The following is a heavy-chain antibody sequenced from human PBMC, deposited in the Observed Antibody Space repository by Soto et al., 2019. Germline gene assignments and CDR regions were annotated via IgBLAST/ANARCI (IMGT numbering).Heavy chain of an antibody. D-gene: IGHD3-16*01. CDR3: AKDRRAGGNSAFYFDF. CDR1: GFKFSNYA. CDR2: ISATGGGT. V-gene: IGHV3-23*01. J-gene: IGHJ4*02. Sequence: GWSLRLSCAASGFKFSNYAMSWVRQAPGKGLEWVSLISATGGGTYYADSVKGRFTISRDNSHNTLYLQVHSLTAEDTAVYYCAKDRRAGGNSAFYFDFWGQGAQV.